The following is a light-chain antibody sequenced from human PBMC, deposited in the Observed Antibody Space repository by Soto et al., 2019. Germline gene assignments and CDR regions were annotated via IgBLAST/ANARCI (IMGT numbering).Light chain of an antibody. CDR3: SSYTTSAPYV. Sequence: QSALTQPASVSGSPGQSSSISCTGTSSDVGAYNFVSWYQHHPGRAPKLIIYEVTIRPSGVSNRFSGSKSGNTASLTISGLQAENEADYYCSSYTTSAPYVFGSGTKVTVL. V-gene: IGLV2-14*01. J-gene: IGLJ1*01. CDR2: EVT. CDR1: SSDVGAYNF.